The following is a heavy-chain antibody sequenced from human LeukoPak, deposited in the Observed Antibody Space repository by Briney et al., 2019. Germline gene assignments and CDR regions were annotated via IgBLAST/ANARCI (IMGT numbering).Heavy chain of an antibody. V-gene: IGHV1-3*01. CDR1: GYTFTSYA. CDR3: ASDWIVGEQLGFFDY. J-gene: IGHJ4*02. Sequence: ASVKVSCKASGYTFTSYAMHWVRQAPGQRLEWMGWINAGNGNTKYSQKFQGRVTITRDTSASTAYMELSSLRSEDTAVYYCASDWIVGEQLGFFDYWGQGTLVTVSS. CDR2: INAGNGNT. D-gene: IGHD6-13*01.